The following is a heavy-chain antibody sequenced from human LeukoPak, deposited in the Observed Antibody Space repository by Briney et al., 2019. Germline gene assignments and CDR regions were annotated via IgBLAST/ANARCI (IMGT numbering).Heavy chain of an antibody. D-gene: IGHD3-22*01. V-gene: IGHV3-21*01. CDR2: ITSSGTYI. J-gene: IGHJ4*02. CDR3: ARVQGYYYDSSGYSY. Sequence: GGSLRLSCAASGSTFNNYNMNWVRQAPGKALEWVSSITSSGTYIFYADSVKGRFTISRDNAKNTLYLQMNSLRAEDTAVYYCARVQGYYYDSSGYSYWGQGTLVTVSS. CDR1: GSTFNNYN.